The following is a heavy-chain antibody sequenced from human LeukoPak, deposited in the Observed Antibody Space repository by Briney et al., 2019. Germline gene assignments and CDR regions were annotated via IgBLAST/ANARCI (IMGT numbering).Heavy chain of an antibody. CDR3: ARARDVDIVVVPAADDAFDI. CDR2: IWYDGSNK. CDR1: GFTFSSYG. V-gene: IGHV3-33*01. D-gene: IGHD2-2*03. J-gene: IGHJ3*02. Sequence: GGSLRLSCAASGFTFSSYGMHWVRQAPGKGLEWVAVIWYDGSNKYYADSVKGRFTISRDNSKNTLYLQMNSLRAEDTAVYYCARARDVDIVVVPAADDAFDIWGQGTMGTVSS.